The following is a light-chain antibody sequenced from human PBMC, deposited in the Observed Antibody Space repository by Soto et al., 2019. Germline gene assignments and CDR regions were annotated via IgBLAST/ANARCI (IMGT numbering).Light chain of an antibody. Sequence: SYELTQSPSVSVSPGQTATITCSGDKLGDKYAYWYQQKPGQSPVVVIYEDTKRPSGIPERFSGSNSGNTATLTISGTQAMDEAEYYCQAWDSSSVVFGGGTKVTVL. CDR1: KLGDKY. CDR3: QAWDSSSVV. J-gene: IGLJ2*01. CDR2: EDT. V-gene: IGLV3-1*01.